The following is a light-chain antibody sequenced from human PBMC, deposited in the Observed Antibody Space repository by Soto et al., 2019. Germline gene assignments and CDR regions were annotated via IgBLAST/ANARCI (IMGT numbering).Light chain of an antibody. CDR1: QGISSY. V-gene: IGKV1-9*01. CDR3: QQLNSYPLFT. J-gene: IGKJ3*01. Sequence: QLTQSPSSLSASVGDRVTITCRASQGISSYLAWYQQKPGKAPKLLIYAASTLQSGVPSRFSGSGSGTDFTLTISSLQPEDFATYYCQQLNSYPLFTFGPGTKVDIK. CDR2: AAS.